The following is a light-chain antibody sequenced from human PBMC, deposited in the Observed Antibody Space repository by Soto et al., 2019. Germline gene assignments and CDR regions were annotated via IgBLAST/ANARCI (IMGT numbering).Light chain of an antibody. CDR1: QGISSY. V-gene: IGKV1-9*01. CDR3: QQLNSYPLFT. J-gene: IGKJ3*01. Sequence: QLTQSPSSLSASVGDRVTITCRASQGISSYLAWYQQKPGKAPKLLIYAASTLQSGVPSRFSGSGSGTDFTLTISSLQPEDFATYYCQQLNSYPLFTFGPGTKVDIK. CDR2: AAS.